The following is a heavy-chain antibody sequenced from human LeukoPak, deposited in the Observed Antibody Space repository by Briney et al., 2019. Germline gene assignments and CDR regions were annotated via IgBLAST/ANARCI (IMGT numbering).Heavy chain of an antibody. V-gene: IGHV3-53*01. Sequence: GGSLRLSCAASGFTISNKYMSWVRQAPGKGLEWVSTIYSGGDTYYADSVKGRFTISRDNSKNTLYLQMNSLRAGDTAVYYCARDPRITGTTPWGQGTLVTVSS. J-gene: IGHJ5*02. CDR2: IYSGGDT. D-gene: IGHD1-7*01. CDR3: ARDPRITGTTP. CDR1: GFTISNKY.